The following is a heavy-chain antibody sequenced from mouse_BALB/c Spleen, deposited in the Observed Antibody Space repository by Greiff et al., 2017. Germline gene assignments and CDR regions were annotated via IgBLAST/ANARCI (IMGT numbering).Heavy chain of an antibody. Sequence: VQLQQPGAELVKPGASVKLSCKASGYTFTSYWMHWVKQRPGQGLEWIGEINPSNGRTNYNEKFKSKATLTVDKSSSTAYMQLSSLTSEDSAVYYCARGGTVLDPRYWYFDYWGAGTTVTGSS. D-gene: IGHD1-1*01. CDR3: ARGGTVLDPRYWYFDY. J-gene: IGHJ1*01. V-gene: IGHV1S81*02. CDR1: GYTFTSYW. CDR2: INPSNGRT.